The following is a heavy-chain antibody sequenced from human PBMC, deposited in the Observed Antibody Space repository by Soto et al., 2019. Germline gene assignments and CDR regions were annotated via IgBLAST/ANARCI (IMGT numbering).Heavy chain of an antibody. D-gene: IGHD2-2*01. CDR3: AKASRYGSTTNCPPDY. CDR2: ISNGGNTA. Sequence: GGSLRLSCAASGFTFSTYAMSWVRQAPGKGLEWVSGISNGGNTAYYADSVKGRFTISRDNSKNTLFLQMNSLRADDTAIYYCAKASRYGSTTNCPPDYWGQGTLVTVSS. V-gene: IGHV3-23*01. J-gene: IGHJ4*02. CDR1: GFTFSTYA.